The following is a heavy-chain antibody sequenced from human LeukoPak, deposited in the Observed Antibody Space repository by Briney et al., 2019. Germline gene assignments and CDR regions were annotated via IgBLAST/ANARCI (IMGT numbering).Heavy chain of an antibody. V-gene: IGHV6-1*01. CDR2: TYYRSKWYN. D-gene: IGHD3-22*01. J-gene: IGHJ3*02. CDR3: ARGYYYDSSGYDDAFDI. Sequence: SQTLSLTCAISGDSVSSNSAAWNWIRQSPSRGLEWLGRTYYRSKWYNDYAVSVKSRITINPDTSKNQLSLQLNSVTPEDTAVYYCARGYYYDSSGYDDAFDIWGQGTMVTVSS. CDR1: GDSVSSNSAA.